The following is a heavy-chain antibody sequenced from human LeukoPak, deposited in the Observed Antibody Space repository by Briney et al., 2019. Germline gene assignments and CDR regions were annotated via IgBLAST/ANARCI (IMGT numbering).Heavy chain of an antibody. CDR1: GGSISSSSYY. CDR2: IYYLGST. J-gene: IGHJ4*02. Sequence: SSETLSLTCTVSGGSISSSSYYWGWIRQPPGKGLEWIGSIYYLGSTYYNPSLKSRVTISVDTSKNQFSLKLSSVTAADTAVYYCARLTRSGSSGWYTFDYWGQGTLVTVSS. D-gene: IGHD6-19*01. V-gene: IGHV4-39*01. CDR3: ARLTRSGSSGWYTFDY.